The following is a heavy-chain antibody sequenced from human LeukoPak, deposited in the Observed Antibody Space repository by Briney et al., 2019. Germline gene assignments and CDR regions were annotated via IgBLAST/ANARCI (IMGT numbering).Heavy chain of an antibody. CDR2: ISWNSGSI. D-gene: IGHD3-10*01. V-gene: IGHV3-9*01. J-gene: IGHJ4*02. CDR3: ATAGGYGSGSFFDY. Sequence: GGSLRLSCAASGFTFDDYAMHWVRQAPGKGLEWVSGISWNSGSIGYADSVKGRFTISRDNARNSLYLQMNSLRADDTAVYYCATAGGYGSGSFFDYWGQGTLVTVSS. CDR1: GFTFDDYA.